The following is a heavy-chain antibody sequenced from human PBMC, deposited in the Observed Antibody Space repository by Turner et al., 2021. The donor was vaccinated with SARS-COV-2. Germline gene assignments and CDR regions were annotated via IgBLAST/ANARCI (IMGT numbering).Heavy chain of an antibody. CDR1: GFTFSHYA. Sequence: QVQLVESGGGVVEPGRSLRRSCAASGFTFSHYAIHWVRQAPGKGLEWVAVISYDGSEKFYADSVKGRFTISRDNSKNTLYLQMNSLRPEETAVYYCAKGPFFDYWGQGTLVTVSS. CDR2: ISYDGSEK. V-gene: IGHV3-30*18. CDR3: AKGPFFDY. J-gene: IGHJ4*02.